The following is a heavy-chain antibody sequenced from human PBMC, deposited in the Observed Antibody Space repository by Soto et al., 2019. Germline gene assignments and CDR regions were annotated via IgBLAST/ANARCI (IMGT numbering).Heavy chain of an antibody. D-gene: IGHD3-22*01. CDR2: IYYSGST. Sequence: PSETLSLTCTVSGGSISGGGYYWSWIRQHPGKGLEWIGYIYYSGSTYYNPSLKSRVTISVDTSKNQFSLKLSSVTAADTAVYYCASSGDYYDSSGLFYGMDVWGQGTTVTVSS. CDR3: ASSGDYYDSSGLFYGMDV. J-gene: IGHJ6*02. CDR1: GGSISGGGYY. V-gene: IGHV4-31*03.